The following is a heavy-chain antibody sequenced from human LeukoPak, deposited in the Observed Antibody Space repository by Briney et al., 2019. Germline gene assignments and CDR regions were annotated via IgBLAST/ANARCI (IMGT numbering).Heavy chain of an antibody. J-gene: IGHJ3*02. V-gene: IGHV3-30*03. CDR2: ISYDGSNK. CDR3: ARAPPSNGYSYHFDI. CDR1: GFTFSSYG. Sequence: GALRLSCAASGFTFSSYGMHWVRQAPGKGLEWVAVISYDGSNKYYADSVKGRFTISRDNAKNTLYLQMNSLRVEDTAVYYCARAPPSNGYSYHFDIWGPGTMVTVSS. D-gene: IGHD5-12*01.